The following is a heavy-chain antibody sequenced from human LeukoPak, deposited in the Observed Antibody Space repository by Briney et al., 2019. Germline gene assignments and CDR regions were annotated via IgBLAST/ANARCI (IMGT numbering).Heavy chain of an antibody. Sequence: GGSLRLSCAASGFTFSSYAMHWVRQAPGKGLEWVAVISYDGSNKYYADFVKGRFTISRDNSKNTLYLQMNSLRAEDTAVYYCSRGTYYYDSSGPSDYWGQGTLVTVSS. V-gene: IGHV3-30-3*01. CDR3: SRGTYYYDSSGPSDY. CDR2: ISYDGSNK. D-gene: IGHD3-22*01. CDR1: GFTFSSYA. J-gene: IGHJ4*02.